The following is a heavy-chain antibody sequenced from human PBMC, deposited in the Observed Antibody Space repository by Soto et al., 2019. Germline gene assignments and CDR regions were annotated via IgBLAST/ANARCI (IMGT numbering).Heavy chain of an antibody. D-gene: IGHD6-13*01. CDR2: INHSGST. V-gene: IGHV4-34*01. CDR1: GGSFSGYY. CDR3: ARGGPMYSSSWYNWFDP. Sequence: SETLSLTCAVYGGSFSGYYWSWIRQPPGKGLEWIGEINHSGSTNYNPSLKSRVTIPVDTSKNQFSLKLSSVTAADTAVYYCARGGPMYSSSWYNWFDPWGQGTLVTVSS. J-gene: IGHJ5*02.